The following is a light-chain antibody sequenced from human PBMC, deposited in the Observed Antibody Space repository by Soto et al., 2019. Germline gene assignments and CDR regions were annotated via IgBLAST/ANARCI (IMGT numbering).Light chain of an antibody. CDR1: SSDVGGYNY. CDR3: SSYTSSSTLEV. J-gene: IGLJ3*02. V-gene: IGLV2-14*01. Sequence: QSALTQPASMSGSPGQSITISCTGTSSDVGGYNYVSWYQQHPGKAPKLMIYQVSNRPSGVSNRSSGSKSGNTASLTISGLQAEDEADYYCSSYTSSSTLEVFGGGTKLTVL. CDR2: QVS.